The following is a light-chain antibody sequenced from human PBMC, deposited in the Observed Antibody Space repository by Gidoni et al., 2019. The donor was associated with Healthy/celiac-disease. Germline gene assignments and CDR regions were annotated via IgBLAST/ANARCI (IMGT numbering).Light chain of an antibody. CDR3: QQYGSTSMT. Sequence: EIVLTQSPGTLSLSPGERATLSCRASQSVSSSYLAWYQQKPGQAPRHLIYGASSRATGIPDRFSGSGSGTDFTLTISRLEPEDFAVYYCQQYGSTSMTFGQGTKVEIK. CDR1: QSVSSSY. J-gene: IGKJ1*01. CDR2: GAS. V-gene: IGKV3-20*01.